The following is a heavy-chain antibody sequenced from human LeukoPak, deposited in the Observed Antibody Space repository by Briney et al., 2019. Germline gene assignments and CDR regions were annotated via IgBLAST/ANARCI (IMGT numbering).Heavy chain of an antibody. D-gene: IGHD2-2*01. Sequence: GGSLRLSCAASGFSFSSYGMYWVRQAPGKGPEWVAVIANDGRDKYQADSVKGRFIISRDNSKNTLYLQMNSLRAEDTAVYFCAKDRNIGPATYYFDYWGQGALVTVSS. CDR2: IANDGRDK. V-gene: IGHV3-30*18. J-gene: IGHJ4*02. CDR1: GFSFSSYG. CDR3: AKDRNIGPATYYFDY.